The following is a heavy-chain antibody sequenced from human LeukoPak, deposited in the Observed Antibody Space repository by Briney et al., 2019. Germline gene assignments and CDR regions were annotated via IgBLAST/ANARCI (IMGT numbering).Heavy chain of an antibody. CDR2: IYYSGST. CDR1: NGSVSSYY. Sequence: SETLSLTCTVSNGSVSSYYWSWIRQPPGKGLEWIGYIYYSGSTNYNPSLKRRVTISVDTSKNQFSLKVSSVTAADTAVYYCARGNSGSYTSWFDPWGQGTLVTVSS. CDR3: ARGNSGSYTSWFDP. J-gene: IGHJ5*02. D-gene: IGHD1-26*01. V-gene: IGHV4-59*08.